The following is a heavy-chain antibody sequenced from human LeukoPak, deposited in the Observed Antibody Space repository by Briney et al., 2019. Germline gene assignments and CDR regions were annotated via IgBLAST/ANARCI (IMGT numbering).Heavy chain of an antibody. CDR3: ARDSHKFDSSGYYPDAFDI. J-gene: IGHJ3*02. D-gene: IGHD3-22*01. CDR1: GFTFSSYA. Sequence: GRSLRLSCAASGFTFSSYAMHWVRQAPGKGREWVAVISYDGSNKYYADSVKGRFTISRDNSKKSLYLQMHSLRAEDTAVYYCARDSHKFDSSGYYPDAFDIWGQGTMVTVSS. CDR2: ISYDGSNK. V-gene: IGHV3-30-3*01.